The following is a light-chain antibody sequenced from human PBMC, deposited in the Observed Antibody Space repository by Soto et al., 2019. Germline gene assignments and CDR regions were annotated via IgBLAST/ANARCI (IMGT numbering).Light chain of an antibody. CDR2: SNN. Sequence: QSVLTQPPSASGTPGQRVTISCSGSSSNIGANLVNWYQQFPGTAPKLLIYSNNQRPSGVPDRFSGSKSDTSASLAISGLQSEDEADYYCSSHAGSYTWVFGGGTKVTVL. CDR3: SSHAGSYTWV. CDR1: SSNIGANL. V-gene: IGLV1-44*01. J-gene: IGLJ3*02.